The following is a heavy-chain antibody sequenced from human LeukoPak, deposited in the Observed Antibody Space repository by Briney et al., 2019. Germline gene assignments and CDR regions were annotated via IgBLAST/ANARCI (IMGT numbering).Heavy chain of an antibody. CDR1: GGTFSSYA. V-gene: IGHV1-69*13. CDR3: AKADRRSDLPYYFDY. CDR2: IIPIFGTA. J-gene: IGHJ4*02. Sequence: SVKVSRKASGGTFSSYAISWVRQAPGQGLEWMGGIIPIFGTANYAQKFQGRVTITADESTSTAYMELSSLRSEDTAVYYCAKADRRSDLPYYFDYWGQGTLVTVSS.